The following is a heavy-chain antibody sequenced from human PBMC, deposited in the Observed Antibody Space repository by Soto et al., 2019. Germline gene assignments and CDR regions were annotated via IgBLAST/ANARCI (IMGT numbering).Heavy chain of an antibody. V-gene: IGHV4-39*01. CDR1: GGSIRSSSYY. CDR2: IYYSGST. Sequence: LQLQESGPGLVKPSETLSLTCTVSGGSIRSSSYYWAWIRQSPGKGLEWIGNIYYSGSTYYNPSLKSRVTISVDTSKNQFSLKVSSVTAADTAVYYCATLRSYYGPFDPWGQGTLVTVSS. CDR3: ATLRSYYGPFDP. J-gene: IGHJ5*02. D-gene: IGHD1-26*01.